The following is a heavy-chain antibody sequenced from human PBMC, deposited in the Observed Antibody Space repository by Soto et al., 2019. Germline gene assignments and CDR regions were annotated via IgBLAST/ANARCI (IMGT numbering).Heavy chain of an antibody. CDR3: ARQVAVAGTLYGMDV. CDR1: GSTSTSSA. CDR2: IVVGSGNT. V-gene: IGHV1-58*01. D-gene: IGHD6-19*01. J-gene: IGHJ6*02. Sequence: ASVKVSCKASGSTSTSSAVQWVRQARGQRLEWIGWIVVGSGNTNYAQKFQERVTISVDTSKNQFSLKLSSVTAADTAVYYCARQVAVAGTLYGMDVWGQGTTVTVSS.